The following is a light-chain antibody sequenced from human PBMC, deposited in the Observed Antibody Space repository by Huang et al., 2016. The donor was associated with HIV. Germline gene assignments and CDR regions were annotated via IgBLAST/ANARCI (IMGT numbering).Light chain of an antibody. J-gene: IGKJ4*01. V-gene: IGKV2-30*01. Sequence: DVVMTQSPLSLPVTLGQPASISCRSSQSLVDSDGNTYLSWFQQRPGQSPRRLIYKVSSRDSGVPDRFSGSGSGSDFTLEISRVEAEDVGVYFCMQGTHWPPTFSGGTKVEIE. CDR2: KVS. CDR1: QSLVDSDGNTY. CDR3: MQGTHWPPT.